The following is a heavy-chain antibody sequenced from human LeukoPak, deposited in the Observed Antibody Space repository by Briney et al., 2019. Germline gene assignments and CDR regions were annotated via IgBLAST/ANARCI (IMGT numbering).Heavy chain of an antibody. D-gene: IGHD3-10*01. CDR1: GGSISSGGYY. CDR2: IYYSGST. J-gene: IGHJ3*02. Sequence: SETLSLTCTVSGGSISSGGYYWSWIRQHPGKGLEWIGYIYYSGSTYYNPSLKSRVTISVDTSKNQFSLKLSSVTAADTAVYYCARGDTVVRGASRPDAFDIWGQGTMVTVSS. CDR3: ARGDTVVRGASRPDAFDI. V-gene: IGHV4-31*03.